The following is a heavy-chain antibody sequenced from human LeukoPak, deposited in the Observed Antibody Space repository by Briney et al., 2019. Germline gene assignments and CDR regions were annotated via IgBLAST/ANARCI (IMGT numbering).Heavy chain of an antibody. V-gene: IGHV3-7*01. Sequence: GGSLRLSCAASGFTFSDYWMNWVRQAPGKGLEWVANIDQDGSLRYYVDSVKGRFTISRDNAENSLYLQMNSLRAEDTAVYFCARDRGYCTSTNCYGFYYYMDVWGKGTTATVSS. CDR1: GFTFSDYW. CDR3: ARDRGYCTSTNCYGFYYYMDV. J-gene: IGHJ6*03. CDR2: IDQDGSLR. D-gene: IGHD2-2*01.